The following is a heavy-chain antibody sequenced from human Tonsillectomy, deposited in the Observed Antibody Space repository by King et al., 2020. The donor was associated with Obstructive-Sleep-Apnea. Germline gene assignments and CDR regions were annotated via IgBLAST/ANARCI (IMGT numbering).Heavy chain of an antibody. V-gene: IGHV5-10-1*01. Sequence: QLVQSGAEVEKPGESLRISCKGSGYSFTSYWNSWVRQVPGKGLEWVGRIGPSDSYTNYCPSFQGHGTISADKSISTAYLQWSSLKASDTAMYYCARSVTSYSGSYDYWGQGTLVTVSS. CDR3: ARSVTSYSGSYDY. D-gene: IGHD1-26*01. J-gene: IGHJ4*02. CDR1: GYSFTSYW. CDR2: IGPSDSYT.